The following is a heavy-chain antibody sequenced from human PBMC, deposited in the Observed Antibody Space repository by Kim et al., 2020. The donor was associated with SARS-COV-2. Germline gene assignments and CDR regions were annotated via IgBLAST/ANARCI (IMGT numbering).Heavy chain of an antibody. D-gene: IGHD6-13*01. CDR1: GFTFSSYE. CDR3: ARKGLYLRDSSSWFRYYYYMDV. CDR2: ISSSGTNI. V-gene: IGHV3-48*03. J-gene: IGHJ6*03. Sequence: GGSLRLSWAASGFTFSSYEMNWVRQAPGKGLEWVSYISSSGTNIYYADSVKGRFTISRDNAKNSLYLQMNSLRAEDTAVYYCARKGLYLRDSSSWFRYYYYMDVWGKGTTVTVSS.